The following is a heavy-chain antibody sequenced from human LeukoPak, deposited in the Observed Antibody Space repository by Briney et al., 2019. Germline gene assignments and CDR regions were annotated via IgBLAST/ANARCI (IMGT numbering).Heavy chain of an antibody. D-gene: IGHD3-22*01. V-gene: IGHV4-34*01. CDR2: INHSGST. CDR1: GGSFSGYY. J-gene: IGHJ4*02. Sequence: SETLSLTCAVYGGSFSGYYWSWIRQPPGKGLEWIGEINHSGSTNYNPSLKSRVTISVDTSKNQFSLKLSSVTAADTAVYYCASRLYYYGSSGYYQAPKPFDYWGQGTLVTVSS. CDR3: ASRLYYYGSSGYYQAPKPFDY.